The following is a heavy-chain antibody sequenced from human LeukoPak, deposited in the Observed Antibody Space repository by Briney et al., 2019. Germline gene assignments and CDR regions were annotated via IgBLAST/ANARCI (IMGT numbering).Heavy chain of an antibody. D-gene: IGHD3-16*01. CDR3: ARHFSLGAFDI. CDR2: IHYTGNT. CDR1: SGSISNF. Sequence: SETLSLTCTVFSGSISNFWGWIRQPPGKGLEWIGSIHYTGNTYYNASLKSRVTMSVDTSKNQFSLKLSSMTAADTAVYYCARHFSLGAFDIWGQGTMVSVSS. V-gene: IGHV4-39*01. J-gene: IGHJ3*02.